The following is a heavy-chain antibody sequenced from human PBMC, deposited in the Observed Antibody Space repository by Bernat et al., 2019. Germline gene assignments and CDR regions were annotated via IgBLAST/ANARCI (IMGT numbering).Heavy chain of an antibody. CDR3: AKGSSSGRPYYFDY. CDR2: ITGSGGDT. V-gene: IGHV3-23*04. CDR1: GFTFSNYA. J-gene: IGHJ4*02. Sequence: EVQLVESGGGLVKPGGSLRLSCAASGFTFSNYAMSWVRQAPGKGLEWVSAITGSGGDTYYADSVKGRFTISRDNSKNTFYLQMNSLRAEDTAVYYCAKGSSSGRPYYFDYWGQGTLVTVSS. D-gene: IGHD6-19*01.